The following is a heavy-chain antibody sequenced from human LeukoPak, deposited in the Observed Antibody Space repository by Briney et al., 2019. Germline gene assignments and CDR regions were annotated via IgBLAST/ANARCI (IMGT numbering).Heavy chain of an antibody. D-gene: IGHD6-13*01. CDR3: ARDGSSWYNWFDP. CDR1: GGSISRGSYY. Sequence: SETLSLTCTVSGGSISRGSYYWSWIRQPAGKGLEWIGRIYTSGSTNYNPSLKSRVTISVDTSKNQFSLKLSSVTAADTAVYYCARDGSSWYNWFDPWGQGTLVTVSS. V-gene: IGHV4-61*02. J-gene: IGHJ5*02. CDR2: IYTSGST.